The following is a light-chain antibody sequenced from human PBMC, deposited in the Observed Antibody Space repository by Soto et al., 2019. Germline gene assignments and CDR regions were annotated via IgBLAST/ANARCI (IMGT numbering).Light chain of an antibody. Sequence: EIVMTHSPATLSVSPGERATLSCRASQSVRSNVAWYQQKPGQAPRLLIYGASTRATGIPARFSGSGSGTEFTLTISSLQSEDFAVYYCQQYNNWPLTFGGGTKVEIK. CDR3: QQYNNWPLT. J-gene: IGKJ4*01. CDR1: QSVRSN. CDR2: GAS. V-gene: IGKV3-15*01.